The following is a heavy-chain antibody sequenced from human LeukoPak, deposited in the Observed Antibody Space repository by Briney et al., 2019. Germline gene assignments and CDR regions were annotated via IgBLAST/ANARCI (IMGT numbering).Heavy chain of an antibody. D-gene: IGHD3-3*01. V-gene: IGHV3-30*18. Sequence: GGSLRLSCAASGFSFSNYGMSWVRQAPGKGLEWVAVISYDGSNKYYADSVKGRFTISRDNSKNTLYLQMNSLRAEDTAVYYCAKDTPGSDYDFWSGYSMDVWGQGTTVTVSS. CDR3: AKDTPGSDYDFWSGYSMDV. CDR2: ISYDGSNK. J-gene: IGHJ6*02. CDR1: GFSFSNYG.